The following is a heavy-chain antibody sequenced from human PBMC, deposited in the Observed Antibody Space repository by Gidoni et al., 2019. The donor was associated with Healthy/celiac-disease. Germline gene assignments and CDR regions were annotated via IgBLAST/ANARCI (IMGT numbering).Heavy chain of an antibody. CDR1: GFPFSSYA. CDR2: ISGSGGST. Sequence: EVQLLESGGGLVQPGGSLRLSCAASGFPFSSYAMSWVRQAPGKGLEWVSAISGSGGSTYYADSVKGRFTISRDNSKNTLYLQMNSLRAEDTAVYYCAKGGSSGWFSSDYWGQGTLVTVSS. D-gene: IGHD6-19*01. J-gene: IGHJ4*02. CDR3: AKGGSSGWFSSDY. V-gene: IGHV3-23*01.